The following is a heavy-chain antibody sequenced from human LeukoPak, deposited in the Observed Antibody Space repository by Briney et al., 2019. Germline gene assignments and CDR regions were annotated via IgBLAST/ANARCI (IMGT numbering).Heavy chain of an antibody. CDR3: ARHRRITMIVVAQKGWYFDL. J-gene: IGHJ2*01. D-gene: IGHD3-22*01. CDR1: GGSISGYW. CDR2: IYYSGST. Sequence: SETLSLTCTVSGGSISGYWCSWIRQPPGKGLEWIGYIYYSGSTNYNPSLKSRVTISVDTSKNQFSLKLSSVTAADTAVYYCARHRRITMIVVAQKGWYFDLWGRGTLVTVSS. V-gene: IGHV4-59*08.